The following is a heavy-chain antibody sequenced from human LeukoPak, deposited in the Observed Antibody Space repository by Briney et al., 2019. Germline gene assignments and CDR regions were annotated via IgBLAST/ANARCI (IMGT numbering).Heavy chain of an antibody. D-gene: IGHD6-13*01. J-gene: IGHJ4*02. CDR1: GFTFSTSA. CDR2: ISGSGVT. CDR3: AKDSAAYTGVIDY. V-gene: IGHV3-23*01. Sequence: GGSLRLSCAASGFTFSTSAMTWVRQAPGKGLEWVSGISGSGVTDYADSVKGRFTISRDNAKNSLYLQMNSLRAEDTALYYCAKDSAAYTGVIDYWGQGTLVTVSS.